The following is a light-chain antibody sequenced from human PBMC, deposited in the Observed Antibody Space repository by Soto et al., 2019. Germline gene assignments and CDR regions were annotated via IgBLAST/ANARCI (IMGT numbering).Light chain of an antibody. CDR1: NSNIGKNY. CDR3: GTWDSSLSAVV. Sequence: QSVLTQPPSVSAAPGQKVTISCSGSNSNIGKNYVSWYQQLPGTAPKLLIYDNDKRPSVIPDRFSGSKSGTSATLGITGLQTGDESDYYCGTWDSSLSAVVFGGGTKLTVL. J-gene: IGLJ3*02. CDR2: DND. V-gene: IGLV1-51*01.